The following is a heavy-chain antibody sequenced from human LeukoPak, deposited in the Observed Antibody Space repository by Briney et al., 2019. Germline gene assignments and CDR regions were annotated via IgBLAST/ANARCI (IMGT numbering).Heavy chain of an antibody. CDR3: AKDATSDAFDI. V-gene: IGHV3-48*01. J-gene: IGHJ3*02. CDR1: GFVFSTHS. Sequence: GGSLRLSCAASGFVFSTHSMHWVRQAPGKGLEWISYISSSSTLIYYADSVKGRFTISRDNSKNTLYLQMNSLRAEDTAVYYCAKDATSDAFDIWGQGTMVTVSS. CDR2: ISSSSTLI.